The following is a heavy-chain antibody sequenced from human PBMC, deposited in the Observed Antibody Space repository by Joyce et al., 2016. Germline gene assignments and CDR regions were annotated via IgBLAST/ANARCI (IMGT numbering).Heavy chain of an antibody. CDR2: IYPADSDI. D-gene: IGHD3-3*01. Sequence: EVQLVQSGPEVKKPGESLRISCKASGYNFSKHWIGWVRQMPGKGPEWMGIIYPADSDIRDNPSFQGQVTFSVDTSINTAYLQWSSLKASDSAIYYCARHQSDFWSGYYPPPFDYWGQGSLVIVSS. CDR3: ARHQSDFWSGYYPPPFDY. J-gene: IGHJ4*02. CDR1: GYNFSKHW. V-gene: IGHV5-51*01.